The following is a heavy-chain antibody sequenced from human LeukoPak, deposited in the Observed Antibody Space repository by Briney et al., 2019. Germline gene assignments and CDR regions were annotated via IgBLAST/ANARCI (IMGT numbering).Heavy chain of an antibody. V-gene: IGHV4-59*01. J-gene: IGHJ4*02. CDR2: IYHNGRT. CDR3: ARVFRAAAVDY. CDR1: GGSISSYY. D-gene: IGHD6-13*01. Sequence: SETLSLTCTVSGGSISSYYWSWIRQPPGKGLDWIGFIYHNGRTDYNPSPKSRVTISADTSKNQFSLRLSSVTAADTAVYYCARVFRAAAVDYWGQGTLVTVSS.